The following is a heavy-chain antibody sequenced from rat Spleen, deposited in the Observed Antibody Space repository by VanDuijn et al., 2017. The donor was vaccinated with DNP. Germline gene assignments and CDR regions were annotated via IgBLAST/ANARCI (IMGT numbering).Heavy chain of an antibody. CDR1: GFSFSRFY. CDR2: ISTSGNTT. D-gene: IGHD1-11*01. Sequence: EVQLVESGGGPVQPGRSLKLSCTASGFSFSRFYMAWVRQAPKKGLEWVATISTSGNTTYYQDSVKGRFTISRDNAKSTLYLQMDSLRSEDTATYYCITFEGRNAWGQGTSVTVSS. CDR3: ITFEGRNA. J-gene: IGHJ4*01. V-gene: IGHV5-27*01.